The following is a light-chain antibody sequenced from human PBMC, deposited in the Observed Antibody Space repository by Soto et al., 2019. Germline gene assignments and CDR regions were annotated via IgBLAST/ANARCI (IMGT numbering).Light chain of an antibody. J-gene: IGLJ1*01. CDR1: SSDVGNYDY. Sequence: QSALTQPASVSGSPGQSITISCTGTSSDVGNYDYVSWYHQYPGKAPKLMIYAVSRRPSGVSNRFSGSKSGNTASLTISGLQAEDEADYYCTSYTPSSTYGFGAGTKVTVL. V-gene: IGLV2-14*03. CDR3: TSYTPSSTYG. CDR2: AVS.